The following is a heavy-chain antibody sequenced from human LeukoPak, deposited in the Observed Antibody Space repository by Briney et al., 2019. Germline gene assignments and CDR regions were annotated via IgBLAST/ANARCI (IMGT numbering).Heavy chain of an antibody. CDR1: GFTFDDYG. CDR2: INWNGGST. CDR3: ARDVDGGITMVRGVSDY. Sequence: GGSLRLSCAASGFTFDDYGMSWVRQAPGKGLEWVSGINWNGGSTGYADSVKGRFTISRDNAKNSLYLQMNSLRAEDTALYHCARDVDGGITMVRGVSDYWGQGTLVTVSS. D-gene: IGHD3-10*01. V-gene: IGHV3-20*01. J-gene: IGHJ4*02.